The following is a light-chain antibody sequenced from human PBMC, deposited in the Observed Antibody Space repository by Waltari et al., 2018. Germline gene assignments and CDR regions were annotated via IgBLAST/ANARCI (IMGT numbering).Light chain of an antibody. CDR2: QDA. J-gene: IGLJ2*01. Sequence: ELTQPPSVSVSPGQTASITCSGDTLEERYVSWYQQRSGRSPNLVIYQDAKRPSGVPERFSGSKSGNTATLTISGTQVSDEADYHCQAWDSSPVVFGGGTKLTVL. CDR3: QAWDSSPVV. V-gene: IGLV3-1*01. CDR1: TLEERY.